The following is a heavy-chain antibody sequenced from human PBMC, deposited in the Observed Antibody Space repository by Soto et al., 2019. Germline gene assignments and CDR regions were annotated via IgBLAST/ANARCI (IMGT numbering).Heavy chain of an antibody. CDR2: FDPEDGET. J-gene: IGHJ5*02. D-gene: IGHD2-15*01. V-gene: IGHV1-24*01. Sequence: ASVKVSCKVSGYTLTELSMHWVRQAPGKGLEWMGGFDPEDGETIYAQKFQGRVTMTEDTSTDTAYMELSSLRSEDTAVNYCATTNRILYCSGGSCYDSNWFDPWGQGTLVTVSS. CDR3: ATTNRILYCSGGSCYDSNWFDP. CDR1: GYTLTELS.